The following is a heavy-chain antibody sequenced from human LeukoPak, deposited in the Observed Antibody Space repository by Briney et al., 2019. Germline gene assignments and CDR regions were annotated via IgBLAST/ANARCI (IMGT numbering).Heavy chain of an antibody. CDR1: GYTFTGYY. J-gene: IGHJ4*02. CDR3: ARVGGGWNYFDY. D-gene: IGHD2-15*01. Sequence: ASVKVSCKASGYTFTGYYMHWVRQAPGQGLEWMGWINPNSGGTNYAQKFQGRVTMTRDTSISTAYMELSRLRSDDTAVYYGARVGGGWNYFDYWGQGTLVTVSS. V-gene: IGHV1-2*02. CDR2: INPNSGGT.